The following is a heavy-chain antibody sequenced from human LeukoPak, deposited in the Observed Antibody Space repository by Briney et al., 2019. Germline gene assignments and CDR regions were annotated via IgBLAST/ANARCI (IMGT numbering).Heavy chain of an antibody. CDR3: ARDLDRYSSSWSGGY. CDR1: GGTFSSYA. J-gene: IGHJ4*02. D-gene: IGHD6-13*01. Sequence: SVKVSCKASGGTFSSYAISWVRQAPGQGLEWMGGIIPIFGTANYAQKFQGRVTITADESTSTAYMELSSLRSEDTAVYYCARDLDRYSSSWSGGYWGQGTLVTVSS. CDR2: IIPIFGTA. V-gene: IGHV1-69*13.